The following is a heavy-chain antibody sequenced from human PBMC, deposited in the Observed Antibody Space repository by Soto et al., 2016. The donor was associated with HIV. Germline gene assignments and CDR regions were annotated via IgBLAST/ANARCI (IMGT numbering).Heavy chain of an antibody. CDR1: GFTFSSYA. Sequence: EVQLLESGGGLVQPGGSLRLSCAASGFTFSSYAMSWVRQVPEKGLEWVSAISGSGGSTYYADSVKGRFTISRDNSKNTLYLQMNSLRAEDTAVYYCAKGDYYDSSGFIDYWGQGTLVTVSS. V-gene: IGHV3-23*01. J-gene: IGHJ4*02. D-gene: IGHD3-22*01. CDR2: ISGSGGST. CDR3: AKGDYYDSSGFIDY.